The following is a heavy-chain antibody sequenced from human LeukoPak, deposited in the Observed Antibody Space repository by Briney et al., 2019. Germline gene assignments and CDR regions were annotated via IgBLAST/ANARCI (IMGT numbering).Heavy chain of an antibody. CDR3: ARHPEPGYCSSTSCHESYFDY. J-gene: IGHJ4*02. V-gene: IGHV3-23*01. CDR2: IRGSGGRP. Sequence: GGSLRLSCAASGLTFSSCAMSWVRQAPGKGLEWVSAIRGSGGRPYYADSVKGRFTISRDNSKNTLYLQMNSLRAEDTAVYYCARHPEPGYCSSTSCHESYFDYWGQGTLVTVSS. CDR1: GLTFSSCA. D-gene: IGHD2-2*01.